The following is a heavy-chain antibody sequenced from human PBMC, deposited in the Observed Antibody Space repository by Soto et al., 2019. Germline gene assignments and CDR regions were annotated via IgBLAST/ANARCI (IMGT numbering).Heavy chain of an antibody. CDR1: GFTFSNYA. CDR2: LSGSGGST. J-gene: IGHJ5*02. Sequence: PGGSLRLSCAASGFTFSNYAVSWVRQAPGKGLEWVSTLSGSGGSTYYADSVKGRFAISRDNSKNTLYLQMNSLRAEDTAVYYCAKVVFSGSFDPWGQGTLVTVSS. V-gene: IGHV3-23*01. CDR3: AKVVFSGSFDP. D-gene: IGHD3-3*02.